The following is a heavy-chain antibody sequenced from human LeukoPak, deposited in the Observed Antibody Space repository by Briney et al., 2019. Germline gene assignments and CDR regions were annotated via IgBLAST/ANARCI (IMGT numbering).Heavy chain of an antibody. V-gene: IGHV1-46*01. J-gene: IGHJ5*02. CDR1: GYTFTTYY. CDR2: INPSGGST. D-gene: IGHD2-2*01. CDR3: AREIVVVPAAMGFDP. Sequence: ASVKVSCRASGYTFTTYYIHWVRQAPGQGLEWMGVINPSGGSTSFAQKFQARLTMTRDTFTSTVYMELSGLRSEDTAVYYCAREIVVVPAAMGFDPWGQGTLVTVSS.